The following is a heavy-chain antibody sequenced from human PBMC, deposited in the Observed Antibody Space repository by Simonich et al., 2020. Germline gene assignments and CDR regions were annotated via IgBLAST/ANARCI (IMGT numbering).Heavy chain of an antibody. D-gene: IGHD3-22*01. Sequence: GGGLVQPGGSLRLSCAASGFTFSSYAMSWVRQAPGKGLEWDSAISGSGGSTYYADSVKGRFTISRDNSKNTLYLQMNSRRAEDTAVYYCAKDLGERITMIVVVIDAFDIWGQGTMVTVSS. CDR1: GFTFSSYA. J-gene: IGHJ3*02. V-gene: IGHV3-23*01. CDR2: ISGSGGST. CDR3: AKDLGERITMIVVVIDAFDI.